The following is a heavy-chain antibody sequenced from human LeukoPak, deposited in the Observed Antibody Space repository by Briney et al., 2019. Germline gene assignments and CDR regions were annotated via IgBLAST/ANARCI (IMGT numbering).Heavy chain of an antibody. CDR1: GYTFTGYY. Sequence: ASVKVSCKGSGYTFTGYYMHWVRQAPGQGLEWMGWINPNSGGTNYAQKFQGRVTMTRDTSISTAYMELSRLRSDDTAVYYCARLIAAAGYYFDYWGQGTLVTVSS. CDR2: INPNSGGT. V-gene: IGHV1-2*02. J-gene: IGHJ4*02. D-gene: IGHD6-25*01. CDR3: ARLIAAAGYYFDY.